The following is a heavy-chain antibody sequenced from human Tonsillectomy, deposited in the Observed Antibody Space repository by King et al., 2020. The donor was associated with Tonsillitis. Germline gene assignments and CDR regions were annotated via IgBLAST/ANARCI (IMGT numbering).Heavy chain of an antibody. Sequence: VQLVQSGGGLVQPGSLRLSCAASGFTFSSYWMHWVRQAPGKGLVWVSRINSDGSSTSYADSVKGRFTISRDNAKNTLYLQMNSLRAEDTAVYYCAGEGRYCSGGSCYPRWFDPWGQGTLVTVSS. D-gene: IGHD2-15*01. V-gene: IGHV3-74*01. CDR2: INSDGSST. J-gene: IGHJ5*02. CDR3: AGEGRYCSGGSCYPRWFDP. CDR1: GFTFSSYW.